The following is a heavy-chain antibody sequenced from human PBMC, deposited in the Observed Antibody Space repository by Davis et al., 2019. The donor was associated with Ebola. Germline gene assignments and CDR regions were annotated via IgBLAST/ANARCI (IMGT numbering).Heavy chain of an antibody. CDR1: GDSLSSNSAA. V-gene: IGHV6-1*01. CDR3: AREEGYYYGMDV. CDR2: TYYRSKWYN. J-gene: IGHJ6*02. Sequence: SQTLSLTRAISGDSLSSNSAAWNWTRQSPSRGLEWLGTTYYRSKWYNDYAVSVKSRITINPDTSKNQFSLQLNSVTPEDTAVYYCAREEGYYYGMDVWGQGTTVTVSS.